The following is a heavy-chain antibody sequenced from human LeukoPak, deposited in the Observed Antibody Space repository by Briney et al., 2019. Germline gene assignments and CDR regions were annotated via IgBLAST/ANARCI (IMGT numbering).Heavy chain of an antibody. V-gene: IGHV4-30-2*01. CDR2: IYHSGST. J-gene: IGHJ5*02. Sequence: SQTLSLTCAVSGGSISSGGYSWSWIRQPPGKGLEWIGYIYHSGSTYYNPSPKSRVTISVDRSKNQFSLKLSSVTAADTAVYYCAREYCSSTSCLGLDPWGQGTLVTVSS. CDR1: GGSISSGGYS. D-gene: IGHD2-2*01. CDR3: AREYCSSTSCLGLDP.